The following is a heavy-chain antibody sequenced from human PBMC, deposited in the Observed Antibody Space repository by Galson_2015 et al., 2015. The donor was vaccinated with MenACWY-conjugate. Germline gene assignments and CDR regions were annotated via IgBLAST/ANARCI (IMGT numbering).Heavy chain of an antibody. Sequence: SLRLSCATSGFTFSSYGMSWVRQAPGKGLEWVSSVNATGSKIYYADSVKGRFTISRDNPKNTLYLQMNSLRAEDTAVYYCAKRTSGVVISTFDYWGQGTLVTVSS. J-gene: IGHJ4*02. V-gene: IGHV3-23*01. D-gene: IGHD3-3*01. CDR3: AKRTSGVVISTFDY. CDR1: GFTFSSYG. CDR2: VNATGSKI.